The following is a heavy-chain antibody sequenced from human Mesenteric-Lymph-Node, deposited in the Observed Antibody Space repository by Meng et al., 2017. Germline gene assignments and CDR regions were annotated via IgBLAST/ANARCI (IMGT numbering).Heavy chain of an antibody. CDR2: IYHSGST. CDR3: VREGNYYDSSGLDY. Sequence: QVQLEASGPGRVKPSGTLSLTCAVSGGSSSSSNWWSWVRQPPGKGLEWIGEIYHSGSTNYNPSLKSRVTISVDKSKNQFSLKLSSVTAADTAVYYCVREGNYYDSSGLDYWGQGTLVTVSS. CDR1: GGSSSSSNW. J-gene: IGHJ4*02. D-gene: IGHD3-22*01. V-gene: IGHV4-4*02.